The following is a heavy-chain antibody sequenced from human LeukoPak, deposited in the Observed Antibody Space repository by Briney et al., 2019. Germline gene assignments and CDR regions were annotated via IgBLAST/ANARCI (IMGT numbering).Heavy chain of an antibody. D-gene: IGHD2-2*01. CDR1: GFTFSNVP. Sequence: GGPLRLSCPALGFTFSNVPMPWVGKAPGKGLSWVEAISHDGSLKYYADSVKGRFTISRDNSKNTLYLQMDSMTTEDTAVYYCARGESVAMGSIDYWGQGTLVTVSS. CDR2: ISHDGSLK. CDR3: ARGESVAMGSIDY. J-gene: IGHJ4*02. V-gene: IGHV3-30*01.